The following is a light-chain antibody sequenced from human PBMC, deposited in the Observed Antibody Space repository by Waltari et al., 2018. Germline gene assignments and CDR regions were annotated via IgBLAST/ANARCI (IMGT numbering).Light chain of an antibody. CDR1: QSLVHSDGNTY. CDR2: KGS. J-gene: IGKJ1*01. Sequence: VVMTQSPLSLPGTLGQPASISCRSSQSLVHSDGNTYLEWFQQRPGQSPRRRIYKGSNRDAGVPDRFSGSGSGTDFTLKISRVEAEDVGLYYCMQPLETPWTFGQGTKVEIK. CDR3: MQPLETPWT. V-gene: IGKV2-30*02.